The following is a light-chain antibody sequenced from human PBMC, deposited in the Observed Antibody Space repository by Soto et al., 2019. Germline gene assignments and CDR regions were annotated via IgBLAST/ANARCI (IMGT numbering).Light chain of an antibody. Sequence: EIVLTQSPCTLSLSPGERATLSCSASQSVSSSYLAWYQQKPGQAPRLLIYGASSRATGIPDRFSGSGSGTDFTLTISRLEPEDCAVYYCQQHGSSPITFGQGTRLEIK. J-gene: IGKJ5*01. V-gene: IGKV3-20*01. CDR1: QSVSSSY. CDR2: GAS. CDR3: QQHGSSPIT.